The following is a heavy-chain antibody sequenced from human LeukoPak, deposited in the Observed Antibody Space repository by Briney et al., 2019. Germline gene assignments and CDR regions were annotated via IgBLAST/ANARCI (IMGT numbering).Heavy chain of an antibody. D-gene: IGHD6-13*01. CDR3: AREVVAAAGLNWFDP. CDR2: ISAYNGNT. J-gene: IGHJ5*02. CDR1: GYTFTSYG. Sequence: GASVKVSCKASGYTFTSYGISWVRQAPGQGLEWMGWISAYNGNTNYAQELQGRVTMTTDTSTSTAYMELRSLRSDDTAVYYCAREVVAAAGLNWFDPWGQGTLVTVSS. V-gene: IGHV1-18*01.